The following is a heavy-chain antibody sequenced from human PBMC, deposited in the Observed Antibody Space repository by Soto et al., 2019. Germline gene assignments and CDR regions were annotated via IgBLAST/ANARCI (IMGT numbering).Heavy chain of an antibody. V-gene: IGHV4-39*01. CDR1: GGSISSRTFW. D-gene: IGHD4-4*01. CDR3: ARHPRDDYNYGGSGIFDY. J-gene: IGHJ4*02. Sequence: QLQLQESGPGLVKPSETLSLTCSVSGGSISSRTFWWAWIRQPPGKGLEWLGDMYYSGSSYSSPSLTSRVTLSVDTSKNQLSLKLNSVTAADTAVYYCARHPRDDYNYGGSGIFDYWGQGTLVTVSS. CDR2: MYYSGSS.